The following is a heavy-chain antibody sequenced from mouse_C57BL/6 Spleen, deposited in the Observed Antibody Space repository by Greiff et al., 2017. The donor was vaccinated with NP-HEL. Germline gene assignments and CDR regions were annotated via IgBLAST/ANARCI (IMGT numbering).Heavy chain of an antibody. D-gene: IGHD1-1*01. CDR3: AREVYYYGPGYFDY. J-gene: IGHJ2*01. CDR1: GYTFTSYW. CDR2: IYPGSGST. V-gene: IGHV1-55*01. Sequence: QVQLQQPGAELVKPGASVKMSCKASGYTFTSYWITWVKQRPGQGLEWIGDIYPGSGSTNYNEKFKSKATLTVDTSSSTAYMQLSSLTSEDSAVYYCAREVYYYGPGYFDYWGQGTTLTVSS.